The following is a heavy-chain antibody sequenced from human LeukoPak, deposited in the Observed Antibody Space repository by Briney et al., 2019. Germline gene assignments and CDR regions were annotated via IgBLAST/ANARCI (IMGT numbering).Heavy chain of an antibody. CDR3: AKDLDYYGSGSYDDY. CDR1: GFTFSSYG. D-gene: IGHD3-10*01. Sequence: GGSLRLSCAASGFTFSSYGMHWVRQAPGKGLEWVAFIRYDGSNKYYADSVKGRFTISRDNSKNTLYLQMNCLRAEDTAVYYCAKDLDYYGSGSYDDYWGQGTLVTVSS. J-gene: IGHJ4*02. V-gene: IGHV3-30*02. CDR2: IRYDGSNK.